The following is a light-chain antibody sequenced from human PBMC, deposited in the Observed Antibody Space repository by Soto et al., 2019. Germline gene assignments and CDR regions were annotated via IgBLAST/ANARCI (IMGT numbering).Light chain of an antibody. CDR3: SSYAGAVV. V-gene: IGLV2-23*01. CDR2: EGS. J-gene: IGLJ2*01. Sequence: QSALIQPASVSGSPGQSITLSCTRTSSGVENYNLVSWYQHRPGKAPKLIIYEGSQRPSGVSDRFSGSKSGNTASLTISGLRAEDEADYYCSSYAGAVVFGGGTQLTVL. CDR1: SSGVENYNL.